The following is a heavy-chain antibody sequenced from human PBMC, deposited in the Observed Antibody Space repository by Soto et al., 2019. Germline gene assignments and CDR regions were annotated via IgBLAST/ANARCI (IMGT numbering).Heavy chain of an antibody. CDR2: ISSSSSTI. CDR1: GFTFSSYS. V-gene: IGHV3-48*02. CDR3: ARVGCSGGSCYSAVDY. D-gene: IGHD2-15*01. J-gene: IGHJ4*02. Sequence: EVQLVESGGGLVQPGGSLRLSCAASGFTFSSYSMNWVRQAPGKGLEWVSYISSSSSTIYYADSVKGRFTISRDNAKNSLYLQMNSLRDEDTAVNYCARVGCSGGSCYSAVDYWGQGTLVTVSS.